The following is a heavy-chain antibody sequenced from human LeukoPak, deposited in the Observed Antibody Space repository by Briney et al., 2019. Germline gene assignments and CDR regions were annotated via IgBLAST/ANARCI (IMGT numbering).Heavy chain of an antibody. V-gene: IGHV3-66*01. CDR3: ARDAVPYYGDYVDY. J-gene: IGHJ4*02. CDR2: IYSDGST. D-gene: IGHD4-17*01. Sequence: GGSLRLSCAASGFTFSNYWMSWVRQAPGKGLEWVSVIYSDGSTYYADSVKGRFTISRDNSKSTLYIQMNSLRAEDTAVYYCARDAVPYYGDYVDYWGQGTLVTVSS. CDR1: GFTFSNYW.